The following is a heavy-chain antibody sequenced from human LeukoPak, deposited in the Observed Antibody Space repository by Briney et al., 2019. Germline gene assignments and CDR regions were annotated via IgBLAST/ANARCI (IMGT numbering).Heavy chain of an antibody. CDR1: GFTFSDHF. J-gene: IGHJ2*01. V-gene: IGHV3-11*03. CDR3: ARFRINIVATTSGHFDL. D-gene: IGHD5-12*01. Sequence: GGSLRLSCAASGFTFSDHFMSWIRQAPGKGLEWVSYISSSSSYTDYADSVKGRFTISRDNAKNSLHLQMNSLRAEDTAMYSCARFRINIVATTSGHFDLWGRGTQVTVSS. CDR2: ISSSSSYT.